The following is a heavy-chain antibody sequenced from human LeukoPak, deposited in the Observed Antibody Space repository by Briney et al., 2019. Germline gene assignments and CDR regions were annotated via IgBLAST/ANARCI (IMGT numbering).Heavy chain of an antibody. J-gene: IGHJ4*02. V-gene: IGHV4-59*01. D-gene: IGHD3-10*01. CDR1: GGSISNYY. CDR3: ARGRLITMVRGVIPFDY. Sequence: PSDTLSLTCTVSGGSISNYYWSWIRQPPGKGLEWIGYIYSSGSTKYNPSLKSRVTISVDTSKNQFSLQLSSVTAADTAMYYCARGRLITMVRGVIPFDYWGQGTLVTVSS. CDR2: IYSSGST.